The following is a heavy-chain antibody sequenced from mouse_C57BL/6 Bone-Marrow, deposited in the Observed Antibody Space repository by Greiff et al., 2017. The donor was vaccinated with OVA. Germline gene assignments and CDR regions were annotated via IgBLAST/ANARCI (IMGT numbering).Heavy chain of an antibody. V-gene: IGHV1-42*01. CDR2: INPSTGGT. Sequence: VQLQQSGPELVKPGASVKISCKASGYSFTGYYMNWVKQSPEKSLEWIGEINPSTGGTTYNQKFKAKATLTVDKSSSTAYMQRKSLTSEDSAVYYCARWFFDYWGQGTTLTVSS. CDR1: GYSFTGYY. J-gene: IGHJ2*01. CDR3: ARWFFDY. D-gene: IGHD2-2*01.